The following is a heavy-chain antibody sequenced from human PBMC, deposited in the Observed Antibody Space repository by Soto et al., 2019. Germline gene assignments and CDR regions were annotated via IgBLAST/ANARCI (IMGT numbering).Heavy chain of an antibody. D-gene: IGHD3-22*01. CDR3: ARLNYYDSSEGYYAMDV. Sequence: GESLKISCKGSGYSFTSYWISWVRQMPGKGLEWMGRIDPSDSYTNYSPSFQGHVTISADKSISTAYLQWSSLKASDTAMYYCARLNYYDSSEGYYAMDVWGQGTTVTVSS. CDR2: IDPSDSYT. J-gene: IGHJ6*02. V-gene: IGHV5-10-1*01. CDR1: GYSFTSYW.